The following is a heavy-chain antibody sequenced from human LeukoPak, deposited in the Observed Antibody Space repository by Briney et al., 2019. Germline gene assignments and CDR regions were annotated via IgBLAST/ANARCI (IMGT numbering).Heavy chain of an antibody. J-gene: IGHJ1*01. CDR3: ARALSGTYGLFQH. D-gene: IGHD1-26*01. V-gene: IGHV4-59*01. CDR1: GGSISNCY. Sequence: SETLSLTCTVSGGSISNCYCSWIRQPPGKGLEWIGYIYYSGSTYYNPSLRSRVTISVDTSKNQFSLNLNSGTAADTAVYYCARALSGTYGLFQHWGQGTLVTVSS. CDR2: IYYSGST.